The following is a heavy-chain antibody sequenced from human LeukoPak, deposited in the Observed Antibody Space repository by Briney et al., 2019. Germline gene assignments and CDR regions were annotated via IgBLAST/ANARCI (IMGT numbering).Heavy chain of an antibody. Sequence: ASVKVSCKASEYTFTDYYMHWVRQAPGQGLEWMGWINPNSGGTNYAQKFQDRVTVTRDTSVDTAYMELSSLKPDDTAAYYCARLSGNDSPKDFWGQGTLITVSS. CDR3: ARLSGNDSPKDF. D-gene: IGHD5-12*01. CDR1: EYTFTDYY. V-gene: IGHV1-2*02. CDR2: INPNSGGT. J-gene: IGHJ4*01.